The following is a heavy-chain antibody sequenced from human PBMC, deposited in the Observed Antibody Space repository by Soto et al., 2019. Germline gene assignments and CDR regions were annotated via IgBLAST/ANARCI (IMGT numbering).Heavy chain of an antibody. D-gene: IGHD6-19*01. V-gene: IGHV3-66*01. CDR3: ARDRGYSSGWSERDAFDI. CDR1: GFTVSSNY. J-gene: IGHJ3*02. Sequence: EVQLVESGGGLVQPGGSLRLSCAASGFTVSSNYMSWVRQAPGKGLEWVSVIYSGGSTYYADSVKGRFTISRDNSKNTLYIQMNSLRAEDTAVYYCARDRGYSSGWSERDAFDIWGQGTMVTVSS. CDR2: IYSGGST.